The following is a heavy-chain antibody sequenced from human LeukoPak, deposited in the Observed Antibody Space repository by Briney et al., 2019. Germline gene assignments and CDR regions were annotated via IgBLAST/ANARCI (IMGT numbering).Heavy chain of an antibody. V-gene: IGHV4-39*01. Sequence: SETLSLTCTVSGASVTITNYFWAWIRQPPGKWLEWIGTIHYSGTTSYNPSLESRLTISVDTSKKQFSLRLNSVTAADTSVYFCARRDYDDNPPWHWGPGTLVTVSS. CDR3: ARRDYDDNPPWH. CDR2: IHYSGTT. CDR1: GASVTITNYF. D-gene: IGHD4-23*01. J-gene: IGHJ4*02.